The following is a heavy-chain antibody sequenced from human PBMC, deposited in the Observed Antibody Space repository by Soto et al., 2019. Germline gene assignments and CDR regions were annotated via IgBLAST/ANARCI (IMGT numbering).Heavy chain of an antibody. CDR1: GYDFSSYG. CDR3: VRDPQRNDY. Sequence: QVQLVQSGAEVKKPGASVKVSCKASGYDFSSYGISWMRQAPGQGPEWMGWISASNGNRDYAQQFQGRVTMTSDTSRTTAYMELRSLRSDDTAVYYCVRDPQRNDYWGQGTLVNVSS. D-gene: IGHD2-2*01. CDR2: ISASNGNR. V-gene: IGHV1-18*04. J-gene: IGHJ4*02.